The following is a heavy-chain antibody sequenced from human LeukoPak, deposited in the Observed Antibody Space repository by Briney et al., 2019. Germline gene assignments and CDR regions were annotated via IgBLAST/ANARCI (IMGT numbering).Heavy chain of an antibody. CDR2: ISGSNPNT. D-gene: IGHD6-13*01. J-gene: IGHJ4*02. Sequence: GGSLRLSCAASGFTFSSYGMTWVRQAPGKGLERVSSISGSNPNTYYADSVRGRFTISRDNSKNTLDLQMSSLRAEDSAIYYCAKITAAGIDYWGQGTLVTVSS. V-gene: IGHV3-23*01. CDR1: GFTFSSYG. CDR3: AKITAAGIDY.